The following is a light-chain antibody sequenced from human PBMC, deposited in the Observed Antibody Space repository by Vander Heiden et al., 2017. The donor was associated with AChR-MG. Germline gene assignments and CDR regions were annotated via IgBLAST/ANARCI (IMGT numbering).Light chain of an antibody. Sequence: QSALTQPRSVSGSPGPSVTISCTGTSSDVGGYNYVSWYQQHPAKAPKLMIYDVSKRPSGVPDRCSGSKSGNTASLTISGLQAEDEDDYYCCSYAGSYTLVVFGGGTKLTVL. CDR1: SSDVGGYNY. CDR2: DVS. CDR3: CSYAGSYTLVV. J-gene: IGLJ2*01. V-gene: IGLV2-11*01.